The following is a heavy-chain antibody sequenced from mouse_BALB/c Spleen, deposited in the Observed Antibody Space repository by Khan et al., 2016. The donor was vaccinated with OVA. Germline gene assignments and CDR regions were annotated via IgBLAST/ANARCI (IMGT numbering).Heavy chain of an antibody. CDR1: GFSLTSYG. CDR2: IWAGGST. V-gene: IGHV2-9*02. J-gene: IGHJ2*01. CDR3: ARNREPDYFDY. Sequence: QVQLKESGPGLVAPSQSLSITCTVSGFSLTSYGVHWIRQPPGKGLEWLGVIWAGGSTNYNSALMSRLNISKDNSKSQVFLKMNSLQTDDTAMYFCARNREPDYFDYWGQGTTLTVSS.